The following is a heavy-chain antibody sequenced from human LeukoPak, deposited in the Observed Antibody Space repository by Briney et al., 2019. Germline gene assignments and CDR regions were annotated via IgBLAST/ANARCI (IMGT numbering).Heavy chain of an antibody. CDR2: ISSSSSTI. CDR1: GYTFSSYS. Sequence: GGSLRLSCAASGYTFSSYSMNWVRQAPGKGLEWVSYISSSSSTIYYADSVKGRFTISRDNAKNTLYLQMNSLRAEDTAVYYCAKVSSGWYKVPKVLDYWGQGTLVTVSS. V-gene: IGHV3-48*01. D-gene: IGHD6-19*01. J-gene: IGHJ4*02. CDR3: AKVSSGWYKVPKVLDY.